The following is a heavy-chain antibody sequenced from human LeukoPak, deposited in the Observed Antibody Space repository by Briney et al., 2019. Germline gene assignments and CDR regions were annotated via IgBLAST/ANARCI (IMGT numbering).Heavy chain of an antibody. CDR3: ARVGPRGSYGFDY. J-gene: IGHJ4*02. Sequence: SETLSLTCAVSGYSISSGYYWGWIRQPPGKGLEWIGSIYHSGSTYYNPSLKSRVTISVDTSKNQFSLKRSSVTAADTAVYYCARVGPRGSYGFDYWGQGTLVTVSS. CDR1: GYSISSGYY. D-gene: IGHD5-18*01. CDR2: IYHSGST. V-gene: IGHV4-38-2*01.